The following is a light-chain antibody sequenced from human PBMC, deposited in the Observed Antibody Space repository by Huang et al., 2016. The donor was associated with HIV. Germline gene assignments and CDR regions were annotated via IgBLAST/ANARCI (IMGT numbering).Light chain of an antibody. CDR3: QQYDNWGT. CDR1: QSVGSN. J-gene: IGKJ1*01. V-gene: IGKV3-15*01. Sequence: EIVMTQSPATLSVSPGERATLSCRASQSVGSNLAWYQQKPGQAPRLLIYDTSTRATGIPARFSGSGSGTEVTHTISSLQSEDFAVYYCQQYDNWGTFGQGTKVEIK. CDR2: DTS.